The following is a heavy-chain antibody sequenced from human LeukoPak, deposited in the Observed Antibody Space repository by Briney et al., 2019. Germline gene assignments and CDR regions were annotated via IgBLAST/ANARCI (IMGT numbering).Heavy chain of an antibody. CDR1: GFTFDSHF. D-gene: IGHD6-19*01. Sequence: KPGGSLRLSCAASGFTFDSHFFNWVRQAPGRGLEWVSSIGSRGNFIYYADSVKGRFTISRDNSKNTLYLQMNSLRAEDTGVYYCAKDLSSGSRRAYWGQGTLVTVSS. CDR3: AKDLSSGSRRAY. J-gene: IGHJ4*02. CDR2: IGSRGNFI. V-gene: IGHV3-21*01.